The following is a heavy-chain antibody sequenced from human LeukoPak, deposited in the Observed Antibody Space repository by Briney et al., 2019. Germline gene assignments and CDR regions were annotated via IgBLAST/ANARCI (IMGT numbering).Heavy chain of an antibody. J-gene: IGHJ4*02. CDR1: GFTFSSYS. Sequence: SGGSLRLSCAASGFTFSSYSMNWVRQAPGKGLGWVSYISSSSSTIYYADSVKGRFTISRDNAKNSLYLQMNSLRAEDTAVYYCARDQVSVAGTGIDYWGQGTLVTVSS. CDR3: ARDQVSVAGTGIDY. D-gene: IGHD6-19*01. V-gene: IGHV3-48*01. CDR2: ISSSSSTI.